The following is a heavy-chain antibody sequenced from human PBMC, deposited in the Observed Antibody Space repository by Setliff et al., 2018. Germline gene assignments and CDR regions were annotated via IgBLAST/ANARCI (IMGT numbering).Heavy chain of an antibody. CDR2: VSDNNGNT. CDR1: GYRYSTYG. CDR3: ARDRKSSPEHYYFDY. Sequence: ASVKVSCKASGYRYSTYGISWVRKAPGQGLEWMAWVSDNNGNTNYAKSFQGTFTMNTDTSTSTAYMELGSLTSDDTAVYYCARDRKSSPEHYYFDYWGQGTLVTVSS. V-gene: IGHV1-18*01. J-gene: IGHJ4*02.